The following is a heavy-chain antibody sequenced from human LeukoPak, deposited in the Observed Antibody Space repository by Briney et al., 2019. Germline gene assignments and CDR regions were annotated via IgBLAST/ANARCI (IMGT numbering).Heavy chain of an antibody. CDR1: GGSISSSSYY. D-gene: IGHD3-22*01. CDR3: ASLTYYYDSSGYPDY. V-gene: IGHV4-39*01. J-gene: IGHJ4*02. Sequence: SETLSLTCTVSGGSISSSSYYWGWIRQPPGKGLEWIGSIHYSGSTYYNPSLKSRVTISVDTSKNQFSLKLSSVTAADTAVYYCASLTYYYDSSGYPDYWGQGTLVTVSS. CDR2: IHYSGST.